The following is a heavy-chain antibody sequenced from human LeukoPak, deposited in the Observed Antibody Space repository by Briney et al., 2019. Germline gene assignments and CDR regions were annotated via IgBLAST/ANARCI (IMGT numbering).Heavy chain of an antibody. V-gene: IGHV1-8*03. Sequence: GASVKVSCKASGYTFTSYGISWVRQAPGQGLEWMGWMNPNSGNTGYAQKFQGRVTITRNTSISTAYMELSSLRSEDTAVYYCATFPLPLPAAIAPDYYYYMDVWGKGTTVTVSS. CDR1: GYTFTSYG. D-gene: IGHD2-2*02. CDR3: ATFPLPLPAAIAPDYYYYMDV. J-gene: IGHJ6*03. CDR2: MNPNSGNT.